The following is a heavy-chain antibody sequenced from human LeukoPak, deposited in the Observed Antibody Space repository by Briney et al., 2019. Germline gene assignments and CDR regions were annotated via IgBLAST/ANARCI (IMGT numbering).Heavy chain of an antibody. V-gene: IGHV3-30-3*01. CDR1: GFTFSSYA. D-gene: IGHD6-25*01. CDR2: ISYDGSNK. J-gene: IGHJ4*02. Sequence: GGSLRLSCAASGFTFSSYAMHWVRQAPGKGLEWVAVISYDGSNKYYADSVKGRFTISRDNSKNTLYLQMNSLRAEDTAVYYRARDDLKRSYDYWGQGTLVTVSS. CDR3: ARDDLKRSYDY.